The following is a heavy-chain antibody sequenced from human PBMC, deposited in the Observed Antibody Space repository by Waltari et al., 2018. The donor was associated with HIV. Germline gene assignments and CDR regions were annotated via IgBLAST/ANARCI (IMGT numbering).Heavy chain of an antibody. J-gene: IGHJ6*03. D-gene: IGHD3-10*01. CDR2: MNPNSGNT. CDR1: GYTFTAND. Sequence: QVQLVQSGAEMKKPGAAVKVSCRASGYTFTANDFNWVRQAPGQGLEWMGWMNPNSGNTGYAQKFQGRITMTRNTSINTAYMELMSLRSDDTTVYYCARARRGDYLGFYYYMDVWGKGTTVTVSS. V-gene: IGHV1-8*02. CDR3: ARARRGDYLGFYYYMDV.